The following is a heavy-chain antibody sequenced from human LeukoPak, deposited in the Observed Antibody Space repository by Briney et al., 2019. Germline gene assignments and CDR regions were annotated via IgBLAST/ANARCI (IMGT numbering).Heavy chain of an antibody. CDR1: GFTFTTYS. J-gene: IGHJ3*02. CDR2: ISSGTSI. D-gene: IGHD3-22*01. V-gene: IGHV3-48*02. CDR3: VRDYDKTGRAFDI. Sequence: TGGCLSLSCAASGFTFTTYSMNWVRRAPGKGLEWVSYISSGTSIYYADSVKGRFTISRDNAKMSLYLQMNSLRDEDTAVYYCVRDYDKTGRAFDIWGQGTMVTVSS.